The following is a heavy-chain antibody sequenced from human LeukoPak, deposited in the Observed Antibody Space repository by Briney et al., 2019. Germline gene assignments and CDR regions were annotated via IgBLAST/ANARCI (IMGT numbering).Heavy chain of an antibody. CDR2: ISYDGSNK. Sequence: SCKASGDTFSSYGISWVRQAPGKGLEWVAVISYDGSNKYYADSVKGRFTISRDNSKNTLYLQMNSVRAEDTAVYYCAKDHQQWLVRYFDYWGQGTLVTVSS. CDR1: GDTFSSYG. J-gene: IGHJ4*02. CDR3: AKDHQQWLVRYFDY. D-gene: IGHD6-19*01. V-gene: IGHV3-30*18.